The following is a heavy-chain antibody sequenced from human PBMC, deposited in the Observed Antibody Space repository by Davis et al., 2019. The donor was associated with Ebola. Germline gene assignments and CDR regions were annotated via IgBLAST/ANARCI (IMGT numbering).Heavy chain of an antibody. J-gene: IGHJ6*02. CDR3: ARDRGYGRLLYGMDV. V-gene: IGHV4-34*01. CDR2: INHSGST. D-gene: IGHD2/OR15-2a*01. Sequence: MPSETPSLPPPVSRGSIRSFYWSWIRQPPGEGLEWIGEINHSGSTNYNPSLKSRVTISVDTSKNQFSLKLSSVTAADTAVYYCARDRGYGRLLYGMDVWGQGTTVTVSS. CDR1: RGSIRSFY.